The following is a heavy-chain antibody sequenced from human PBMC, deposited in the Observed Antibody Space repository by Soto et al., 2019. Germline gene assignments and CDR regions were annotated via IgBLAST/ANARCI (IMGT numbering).Heavy chain of an antibody. D-gene: IGHD6-19*01. CDR1: GYTFTSYG. J-gene: IGHJ6*02. CDR3: ARVTLIAVAGNAFGTQVYYYYGMDV. V-gene: IGHV1-18*01. CDR2: ISAYNGNT. Sequence: ASVKVSCKASGYTFTSYGISWVRQAPGQGLEWMGWISAYNGNTNYAQKNQGRVTMTTDTSTSTAYMELRSLRSDDTALYYCARVTLIAVAGNAFGTQVYYYYGMDVWGQGTTVTVSS.